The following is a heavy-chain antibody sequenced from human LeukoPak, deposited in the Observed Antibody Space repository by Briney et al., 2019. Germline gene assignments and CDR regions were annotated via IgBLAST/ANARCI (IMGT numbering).Heavy chain of an antibody. CDR1: GFKFDDYG. Sequence: GGSLRLSCATSGFKFDDYGMHWVRQAPRKGLEWVSGISWNGAIMVYADSVKGRFTISRDNAKSSLYLRMNSLRAEDTALYYCAKDISIGGFADGYFYGMDAWGQGTTVTVSS. CDR2: ISWNGAIM. V-gene: IGHV3-9*01. J-gene: IGHJ6*02. D-gene: IGHD4-23*01. CDR3: AKDISIGGFADGYFYGMDA.